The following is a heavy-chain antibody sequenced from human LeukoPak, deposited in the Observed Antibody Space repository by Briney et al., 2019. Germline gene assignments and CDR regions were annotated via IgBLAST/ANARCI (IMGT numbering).Heavy chain of an antibody. J-gene: IGHJ4*02. Sequence: PGRSLRLSCAASGFTFSSYGMHWVRQAPGKGLEWVAGISYDGSNKYYADSVKGRFTVSRDNAKNSLYLQMNSLRAEDTAVYYCAKGSTDYYDSSGYYEEFDYWGQGTLVTVSS. D-gene: IGHD3-22*01. V-gene: IGHV3-30*18. CDR1: GFTFSSYG. CDR2: ISYDGSNK. CDR3: AKGSTDYYDSSGYYEEFDY.